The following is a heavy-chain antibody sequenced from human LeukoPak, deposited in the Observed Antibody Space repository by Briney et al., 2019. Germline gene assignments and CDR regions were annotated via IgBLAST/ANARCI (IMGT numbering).Heavy chain of an antibody. J-gene: IGHJ4*02. D-gene: IGHD2-2*01. CDR3: ARPVDCSSTFCSGPFDS. CDR1: GGSLNHYY. Sequence: SETLSLTCAVYGGSLNHYYWSWIRQPPGRGLEWIGEIDRLGRTNYSPSLKNRVTISIDTSKNQFSLKLTSVTAADSAVYYCARPVDCSSTFCSGPFDSWGQGGLVTVSS. V-gene: IGHV4-34*01. CDR2: IDRLGRT.